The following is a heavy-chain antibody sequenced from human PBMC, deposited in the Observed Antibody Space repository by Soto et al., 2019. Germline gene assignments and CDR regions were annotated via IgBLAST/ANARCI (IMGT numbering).Heavy chain of an antibody. Sequence: SVKVSCKASGGTFSSYAISWVRQAPGQGLEWMGGIIPIFGTANYAQKFQGRVTITADESTSTAYMELSSLRSEDTAVYYCAMTNYYDSSGYYEAFDYWGQGTLVTVSS. CDR1: GGTFSSYA. CDR2: IIPIFGTA. D-gene: IGHD3-22*01. J-gene: IGHJ4*02. CDR3: AMTNYYDSSGYYEAFDY. V-gene: IGHV1-69*13.